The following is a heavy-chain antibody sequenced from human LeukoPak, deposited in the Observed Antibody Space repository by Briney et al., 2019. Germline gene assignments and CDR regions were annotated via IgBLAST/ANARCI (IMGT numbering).Heavy chain of an antibody. CDR2: ISEDGSGT. J-gene: IGHJ4*02. Sequence: PGGSLRLSCAASGFGFDEYTMHWVRQAPGKGLEWVSVISEDGSGTYYADSVKGRFTISRDNRKHSVYLQMDSLRTEDTALYYCAKDGYNTSPHWGQGTLVTVSS. CDR3: AKDGYNTSPH. CDR1: GFGFDEYT. D-gene: IGHD1-14*01. V-gene: IGHV3-43*02.